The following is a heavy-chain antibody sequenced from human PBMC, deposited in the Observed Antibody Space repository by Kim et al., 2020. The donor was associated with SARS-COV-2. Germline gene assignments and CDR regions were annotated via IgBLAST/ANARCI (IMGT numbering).Heavy chain of an antibody. D-gene: IGHD3-22*01. V-gene: IGHV1-46*01. J-gene: IGHJ4*02. Sequence: YAQKFQGRVTMTRDTSTSTVYMELSSLRSEDTAVYYCARALKAPMIAPSDWGQGTLVTVSS. CDR3: ARALKAPMIAPSD.